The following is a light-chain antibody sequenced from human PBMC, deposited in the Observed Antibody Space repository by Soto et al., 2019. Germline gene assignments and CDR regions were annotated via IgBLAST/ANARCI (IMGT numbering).Light chain of an antibody. V-gene: IGKV3-15*01. CDR1: QSVSST. J-gene: IGKJ1*01. CDR3: QQYNNWPRT. Sequence: EIVMTQSPGTLSVSPGERATLSCRASQSVSSTLAWYQQKPGQAPRLLIYGASTRAAGIPARFSGSGSGTEFTLTISSLQSEDFAVYYRQQYNNWPRTFGQGTKVEIK. CDR2: GAS.